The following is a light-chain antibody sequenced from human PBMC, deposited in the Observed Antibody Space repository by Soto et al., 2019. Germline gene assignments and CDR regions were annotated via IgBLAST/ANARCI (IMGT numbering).Light chain of an antibody. Sequence: ALTQPPSASGSPGQSVAISCTGTSSDVGGYNYVSWYQQHPGKAPKLMIYEVNKRPSGVPDRFSGSKSGNTAPLTVSGLQAEDEADYYCSSYAGSSNVFGTGTKVTV. CDR2: EVN. V-gene: IGLV2-8*01. J-gene: IGLJ1*01. CDR1: SSDVGGYNY. CDR3: SSYAGSSNV.